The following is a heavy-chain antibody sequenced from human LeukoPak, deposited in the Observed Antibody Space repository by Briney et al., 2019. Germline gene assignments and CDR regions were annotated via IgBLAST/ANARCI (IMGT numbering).Heavy chain of an antibody. V-gene: IGHV3-21*01. Sequence: PGGSLRLSCAASGFTFSSYSMNWVRQAPGKGLEWVSSISSSSSYIYYADSVKGRFTISRDNAKNSLYLQMNSLRAEDTAVYYCARGNYYYDSSGYYYFDYWGQGTLVTVSS. J-gene: IGHJ4*02. CDR2: ISSSSSYI. CDR3: ARGNYYYDSSGYYYFDY. CDR1: GFTFSSYS. D-gene: IGHD3-22*01.